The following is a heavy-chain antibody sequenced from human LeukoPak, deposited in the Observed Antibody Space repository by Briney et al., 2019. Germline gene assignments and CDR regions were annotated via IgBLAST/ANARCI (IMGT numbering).Heavy chain of an antibody. V-gene: IGHV3-23*01. Sequence: GGSLRLSCAASGFTFSSYAMSWVRQAPGKGLEWVSAISGSGGSTYYADSVKGRFTISRDNSKNTLYLQMNSLRAEDTAVYYCAKDPQPVTIFREAPWGRGTLVTVSS. CDR3: AKDPQPVTIFREAP. CDR1: GFTFSSYA. CDR2: ISGSGGST. D-gene: IGHD3-9*01. J-gene: IGHJ5*02.